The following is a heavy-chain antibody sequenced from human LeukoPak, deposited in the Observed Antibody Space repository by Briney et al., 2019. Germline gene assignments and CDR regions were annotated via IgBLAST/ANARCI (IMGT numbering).Heavy chain of an antibody. Sequence: GGSLRLSCAASGFTFSSYSMNWVRRAPGKGLEWVSYISSSSSTIYYADSVKGRFTISRDNAKNSLYLQMNSLRAEDTAVYYCARPLLYSSGWYGGYWGQGTLVTVSS. J-gene: IGHJ4*02. D-gene: IGHD6-19*01. CDR1: GFTFSSYS. V-gene: IGHV3-48*04. CDR3: ARPLLYSSGWYGGY. CDR2: ISSSSSTI.